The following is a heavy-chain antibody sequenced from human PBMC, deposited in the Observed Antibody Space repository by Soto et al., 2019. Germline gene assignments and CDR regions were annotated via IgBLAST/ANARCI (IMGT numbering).Heavy chain of an antibody. D-gene: IGHD5-12*01. V-gene: IGHV4-34*01. CDR1: CGSFSGLS. CDR3: ARARKSGDYSLGLDS. CDR2: IDYRGNT. Sequence: PSETLSLTCAVYCGSFSGLSRNWIRQSAGRGLEWIGEIDYRGNTNYNPSLRSRVTLSVVTSQNQFSLQVTSVSAADTAVYYCARARKSGDYSLGLDSWGQGTLVTVSS. J-gene: IGHJ4*02.